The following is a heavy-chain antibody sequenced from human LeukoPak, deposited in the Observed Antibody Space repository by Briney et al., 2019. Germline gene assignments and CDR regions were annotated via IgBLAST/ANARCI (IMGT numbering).Heavy chain of an antibody. Sequence: TGGSLRLSCAASGFTFSSYSMNWVRQAPGKGLEWVSSISSSSYIYYADSAKGRFTISRDNAKNSLYLQMNSLRAEDTAVYYCARDRWHSSGWYTGEFDYWGQGTLVTVSS. J-gene: IGHJ4*02. V-gene: IGHV3-21*01. CDR2: ISSSSYI. CDR1: GFTFSSYS. CDR3: ARDRWHSSGWYTGEFDY. D-gene: IGHD6-19*01.